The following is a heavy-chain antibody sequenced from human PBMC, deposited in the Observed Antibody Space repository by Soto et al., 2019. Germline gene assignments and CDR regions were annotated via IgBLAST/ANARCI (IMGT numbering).Heavy chain of an antibody. CDR2: IYWDDDK. D-gene: IGHD3-3*01. CDR1: GFSLSTSGVG. V-gene: IGHV2-5*02. Sequence: QITLKESGPTLVKPTQTLTLTCTFSGFSLSTSGVGVGWIRQPPGKALEWLALIYWDDDKRYSPSLNSRLTINKDTSKSQVVLTMTNMDPVDTATYYCEHTGRGYHNFEYWGQGTLVTVSS. J-gene: IGHJ4*02. CDR3: EHTGRGYHNFEY.